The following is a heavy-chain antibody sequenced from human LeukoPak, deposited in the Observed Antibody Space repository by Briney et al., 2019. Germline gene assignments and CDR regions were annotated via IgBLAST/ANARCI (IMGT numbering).Heavy chain of an antibody. CDR3: ARQYSSSWGYYYGMDV. D-gene: IGHD6-13*01. J-gene: IGHJ6*02. CDR1: GGSISSYY. V-gene: IGHV4-59*08. Sequence: PSETLSLTCTVSGGSISSYYWSWIRQPPGKGLEWIGYIYYSGSTNYNPSLKSRVTISVDTSKNQFSLKLSSVTAADTAVYYCARQYSSSWGYYYGMDVWGQGTTVTVSS. CDR2: IYYSGST.